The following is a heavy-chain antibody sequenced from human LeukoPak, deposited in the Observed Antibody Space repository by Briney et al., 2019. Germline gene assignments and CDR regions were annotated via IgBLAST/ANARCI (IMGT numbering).Heavy chain of an antibody. CDR3: ARDQDSSGYYYTYFDY. CDR1: GFTFSSYS. J-gene: IGHJ4*02. Sequence: GGSLRLSCAASGFTFSSYSMNWVRQAPGKGLEWVSSISSSSSYIYHADSVKGRFTISRDNAKNSLYLQMNSLRAEDTAVYYCARDQDSSGYYYTYFDYWGQGTLVTVSS. CDR2: ISSSSSYI. V-gene: IGHV3-21*01. D-gene: IGHD3-22*01.